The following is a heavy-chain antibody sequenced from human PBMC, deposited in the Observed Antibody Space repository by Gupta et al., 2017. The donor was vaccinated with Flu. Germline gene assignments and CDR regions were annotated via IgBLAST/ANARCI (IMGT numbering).Heavy chain of an antibody. V-gene: IGHV4-59*08. CDR2: IYYSGST. CDR3: AKHQIAAAGTCWFDP. Sequence: QVQLQESGPGLVKPSETLSLTCTVSGGSISSYYWSWIRQPPGKGLEWIGYIYYSGSTNYNPSLKSRVTISVDTSKNQFSLKLSSVTAADTAVYYCAKHQIAAAGTCWFDPWGQGTLVTVSS. D-gene: IGHD6-13*01. J-gene: IGHJ5*02. CDR1: GGSISSYY.